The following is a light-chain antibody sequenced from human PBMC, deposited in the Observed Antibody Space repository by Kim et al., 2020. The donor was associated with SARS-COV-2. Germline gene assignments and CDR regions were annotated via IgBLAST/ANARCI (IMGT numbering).Light chain of an antibody. CDR3: QQYDDWPPLT. J-gene: IGKJ4*01. CDR1: HSVNRH. Sequence: SPGERVTRSCRASHSVNRHLAWYQQKPGQAPSLLIYGASTRATGIPARFSGSGSGTEFTLTINNLQSEDFAIYYCQQYDDWPPLTFGGGTKVEIK. V-gene: IGKV3-15*01. CDR2: GAS.